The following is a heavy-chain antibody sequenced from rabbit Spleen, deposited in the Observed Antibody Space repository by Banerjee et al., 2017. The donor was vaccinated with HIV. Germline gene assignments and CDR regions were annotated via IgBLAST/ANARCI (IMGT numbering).Heavy chain of an antibody. CDR1: GFDFSNYNF. V-gene: IGHV1S45*01. J-gene: IGHJ4*01. CDR3: ARDLDGVIGWNFGW. CDR2: IDTGSRDFT. Sequence: QEQLVESGGGLVQPGASLTLTCTASGFDFSNYNFMCWVRQAPGKGLEWIACIDTGSRDFTYYASWAKGRFTISKTSSTTVTLQMTSLTAADTATYFCARDLDGVIGWNFGWWGPGTLVTVS. D-gene: IGHD4-1*01.